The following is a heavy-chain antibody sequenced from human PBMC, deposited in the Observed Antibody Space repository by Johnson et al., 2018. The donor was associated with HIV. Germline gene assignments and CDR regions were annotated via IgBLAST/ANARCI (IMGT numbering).Heavy chain of an antibody. Sequence: LLVESGGGVVQPGRSLRLSCAASGFTFDDYAMHWVRQAPGKGLEWVSGISWNSGSIGYADSVKGRFTISRDNAKNSLYLQMNSLRAEDTALYYCAKDTEAAAGTDDAFDIWGQGTVVTVSS. V-gene: IGHV3-9*01. CDR2: ISWNSGSI. J-gene: IGHJ3*02. CDR3: AKDTEAAAGTDDAFDI. CDR1: GFTFDDYA. D-gene: IGHD6-13*01.